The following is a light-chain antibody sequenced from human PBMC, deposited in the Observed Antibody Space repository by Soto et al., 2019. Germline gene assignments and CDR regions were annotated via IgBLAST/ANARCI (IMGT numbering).Light chain of an antibody. J-gene: IGLJ2*01. CDR3: QSYDSSLSGHVV. Sequence: QSVLTQPPSVSGAPGQRVTISCTGSSSNIGAGYDVHWYQQLPGTAPKLLIYGNSNRPSGVPDRFSGSKSGTSASLAITGLQAEDDADYYCQSYDSSLSGHVVFGGGPKLTVL. V-gene: IGLV1-40*01. CDR1: SSNIGAGYD. CDR2: GNS.